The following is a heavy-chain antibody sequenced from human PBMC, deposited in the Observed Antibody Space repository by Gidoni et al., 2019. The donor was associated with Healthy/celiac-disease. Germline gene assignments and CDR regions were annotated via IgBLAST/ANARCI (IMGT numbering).Heavy chain of an antibody. CDR2: ISSSSSTI. CDR1: GFTFSSYS. CDR3: ARDRQGIAAAGTDHYYYYYGMDV. D-gene: IGHD6-13*01. V-gene: IGHV3-48*01. J-gene: IGHJ6*02. Sequence: EVQLVESGGGLVQPGGSLRLSCAASGFTFSSYSMNWVRQAPGKGLELVSYISSSSSTIYYADSVKGRFTISRDNAENSLYLQMNSLRAEDTAVYYCARDRQGIAAAGTDHYYYYYGMDVWGQGTTVTVSS.